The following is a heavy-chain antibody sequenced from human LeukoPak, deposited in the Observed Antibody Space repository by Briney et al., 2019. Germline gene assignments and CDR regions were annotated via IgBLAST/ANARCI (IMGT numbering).Heavy chain of an antibody. CDR1: GFTFSSYA. Sequence: PGGSLRLSCAGSGFTFSSYAMSWVRQAPGKGLEWVSAISGSGGSTYYADSVKGRFTISRDNSKNTLYLQMNSLRAEDTAVYYCAKNPSRNNYYDSTYYFDYWGQGTLVTVSS. V-gene: IGHV3-23*01. D-gene: IGHD3-22*01. J-gene: IGHJ4*02. CDR3: AKNPSRNNYYDSTYYFDY. CDR2: ISGSGGST.